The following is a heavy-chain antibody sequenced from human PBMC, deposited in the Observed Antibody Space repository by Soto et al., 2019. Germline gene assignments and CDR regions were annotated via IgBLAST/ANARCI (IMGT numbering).Heavy chain of an antibody. CDR2: ISGSSGII. D-gene: IGHD6-19*01. CDR3: AKGEFTSGWFPDY. Sequence: GGSLRLSCVASGFTFDYCAMHWVRQCPGKGLEWVSGISGSSGIIGYADSVKGRVTISRDNAKNSLYLQMSSLRAEDTALYYCAKGEFTSGWFPDYWGQGTLVTVSS. V-gene: IGHV3-9*01. CDR1: GFTFDYCA. J-gene: IGHJ4*02.